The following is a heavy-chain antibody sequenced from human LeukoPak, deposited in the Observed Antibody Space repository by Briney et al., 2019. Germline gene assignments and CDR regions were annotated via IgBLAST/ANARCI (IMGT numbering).Heavy chain of an antibody. CDR3: ARDGRSSWYEGWFDP. CDR1: GGSISSSSYY. V-gene: IGHV4-39*07. D-gene: IGHD6-13*01. Sequence: SETLSLTCTVSGGSISSSSYYWGWIRQPPGKGLEWIGSIYYSGSTYYNPSLKSRVTISVDTSKNQFSLSLSSVTAADTAVYYCARDGRSSWYEGWFDPWGQGTLVAVSS. CDR2: IYYSGST. J-gene: IGHJ5*02.